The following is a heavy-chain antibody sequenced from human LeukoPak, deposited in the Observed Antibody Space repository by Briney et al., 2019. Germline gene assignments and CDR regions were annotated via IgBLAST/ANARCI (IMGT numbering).Heavy chain of an antibody. V-gene: IGHV4-59*01. CDR2: IYYSGST. Sequence: SETLSLTCTVSGGSISSYYWSWIRQPPGKGLEWIGYIYYSGSTNYIPSLKSRVTISVDTSKNQFSLKLSSVTAAYTAVYYCARTTVTFDYWGQGTLVTVSS. D-gene: IGHD4-11*01. CDR3: ARTTVTFDY. J-gene: IGHJ4*02. CDR1: GGSISSYY.